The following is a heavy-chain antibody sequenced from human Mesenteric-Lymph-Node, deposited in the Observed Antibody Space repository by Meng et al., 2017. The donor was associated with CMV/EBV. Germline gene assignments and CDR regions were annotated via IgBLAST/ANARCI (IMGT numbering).Heavy chain of an antibody. J-gene: IGHJ6*02. CDR3: ARETDYGMDV. Sequence: GSLRLSCTVSGGSISSSSYYWGWIRQPPGKGLEWIGSIFHSGSTYYNPSLKSRVTISVDTSRNQFSLNLSSVTAADTAVYYCARETDYGMDVWGQGTTVTVSS. CDR1: GGSISSSSYY. V-gene: IGHV4-39*07. CDR2: IFHSGST.